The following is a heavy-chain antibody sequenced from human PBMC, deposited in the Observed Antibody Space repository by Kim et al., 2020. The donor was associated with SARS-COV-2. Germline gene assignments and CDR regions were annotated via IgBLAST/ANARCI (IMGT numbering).Heavy chain of an antibody. V-gene: IGHV3-30*18. CDR2: ISYDGSNK. J-gene: IGHJ4*02. CDR1: GFTFSSYG. Sequence: GGSLRLSCAASGFTFSSYGTHWVRQAPGKGLEWVAVISYDGSNKYYAYSVKGRFTISRDNSKNTLYLQMNSLRAEDTAVYYCAKDMYYDFWSGYRGGDYWGQGTLVTVSS. D-gene: IGHD3-3*01. CDR3: AKDMYYDFWSGYRGGDY.